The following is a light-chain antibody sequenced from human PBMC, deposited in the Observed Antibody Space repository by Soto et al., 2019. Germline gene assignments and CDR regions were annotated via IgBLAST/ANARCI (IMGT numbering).Light chain of an antibody. Sequence: DIQMTQSPSTLSGSVGDRVTITCRASQTISSWLAWYQQKPGKAPKLLIYKASTLKSGVASRFSGSGSGTEFTLTISCLQSEDFATYYCQQYYSYPRTFGQGTKVDIK. V-gene: IGKV1-5*03. J-gene: IGKJ1*01. CDR2: KAS. CDR1: QTISSW. CDR3: QQYYSYPRT.